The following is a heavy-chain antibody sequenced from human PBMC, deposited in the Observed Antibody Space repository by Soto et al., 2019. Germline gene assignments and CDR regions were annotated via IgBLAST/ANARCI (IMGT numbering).Heavy chain of an antibody. V-gene: IGHV4-59*01. CDR2: IYYSGST. CDR1: GGSISSYY. CDR3: ARAIVVVAATWFDP. J-gene: IGHJ5*02. D-gene: IGHD2-15*01. Sequence: SETLSLTCTVSGGSISSYYWSWIRQPPGKGLEWIGYIYYSGSTNYNPSLKSGVTISVATSKNQFSLKLSSVTAADTAVYYCARAIVVVAATWFDPWGQGTLVTVSS.